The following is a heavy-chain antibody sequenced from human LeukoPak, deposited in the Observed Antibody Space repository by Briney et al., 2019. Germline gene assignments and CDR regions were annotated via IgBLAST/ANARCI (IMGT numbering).Heavy chain of an antibody. CDR3: AIHYYDSSGYYYANWFDP. CDR2: INHSGST. V-gene: IGHV4-34*01. D-gene: IGHD3-22*01. Sequence: PSETLSLTCAVYGGSFSGYYWSWIRQPPGKGLEWIGEINHSGSTNYNPSLKSRVTISVDASKNQFSLKLSSVTAADTAVYYCAIHYYDSSGYYYANWFDPWGQGTLVTVS. J-gene: IGHJ5*02. CDR1: GGSFSGYY.